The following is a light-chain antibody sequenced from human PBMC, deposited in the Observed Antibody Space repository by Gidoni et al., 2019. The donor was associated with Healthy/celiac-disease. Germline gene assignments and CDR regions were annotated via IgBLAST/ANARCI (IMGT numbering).Light chain of an antibody. V-gene: IGKV4-1*01. Sequence: DIVMTQSPDSLAVSLSERATINCKSSQSVLYSSNNKNYLAWYQQKPGQPPKLLIYWASTRESGVPDRFSGSGSGTDFTLTISSLQAEDVAVYDCQHLWTFXXXTKVEIK. J-gene: IGKJ1*01. CDR2: WAS. CDR3: QHLWT. CDR1: QSVLYSSNNKNY.